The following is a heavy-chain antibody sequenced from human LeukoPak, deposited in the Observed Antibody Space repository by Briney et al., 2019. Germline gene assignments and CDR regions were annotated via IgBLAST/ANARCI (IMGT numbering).Heavy chain of an antibody. CDR3: VKGDYYVMDV. CDR2: ISSNGGST. CDR1: GFTFKSHP. V-gene: IGHV3-64D*09. J-gene: IGHJ6*02. Sequence: GGSLRISCSAAGFTFKSHPMHWVRQAQSKVPQFVSAISSNGGSTYYADSVKGRLTISRDNSKNTLYLRMSSLRAEDTALYYCVKGDYYVMDVWGQGTTVTVSS.